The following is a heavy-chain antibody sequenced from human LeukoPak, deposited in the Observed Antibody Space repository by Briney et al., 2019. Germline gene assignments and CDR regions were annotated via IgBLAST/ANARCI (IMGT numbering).Heavy chain of an antibody. J-gene: IGHJ6*04. CDR2: IYYSGST. CDR1: GGSVSSGSHY. Sequence: SETLSLTCTVSGGSVSSGSHYWSWIRQPPGKGLEWIGYIYYSGSTNYNPSLKSRVTISVDTSKNQFSLKLSSVTAADTAVYYCARDKTVDTAMVAPPIGYYCYGMDVWGKGTTVTVSS. V-gene: IGHV4-61*01. D-gene: IGHD5-18*01. CDR3: ARDKTVDTAMVAPPIGYYCYGMDV.